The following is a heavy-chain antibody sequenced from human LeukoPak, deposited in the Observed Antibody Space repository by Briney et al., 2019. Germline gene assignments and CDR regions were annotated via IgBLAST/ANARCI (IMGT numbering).Heavy chain of an antibody. J-gene: IGHJ4*02. CDR1: GFTFSAYN. CDR2: ISESGRTI. V-gene: IGHV3-48*01. Sequence: GGSLRLSCAASGFTFSAYNMNWVRQSPGRGLEWVSYISESGRTIYHADSVKGRFTISRDNAKNSLYLQMDSLRAEDTAIYYCARRLDYWGQGTLVTVSS. CDR3: ARRLDY.